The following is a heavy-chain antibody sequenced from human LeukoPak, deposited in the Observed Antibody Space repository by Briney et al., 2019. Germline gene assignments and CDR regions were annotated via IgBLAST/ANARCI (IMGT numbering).Heavy chain of an antibody. Sequence: ASVKVSCKASGYTFTGYYMHWVRQAPGQGLEWMGWINPNSGGTNYAQKFQGWVTMTRDTSISTAYVELSRLRSDDTAVYYCARANASSSYYFDYWGQGTLVTVSS. J-gene: IGHJ4*02. CDR1: GYTFTGYY. CDR2: INPNSGGT. CDR3: ARANASSSYYFDY. V-gene: IGHV1-2*04. D-gene: IGHD6-13*01.